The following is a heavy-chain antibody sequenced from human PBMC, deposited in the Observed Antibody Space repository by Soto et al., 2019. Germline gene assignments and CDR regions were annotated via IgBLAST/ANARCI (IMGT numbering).Heavy chain of an antibody. J-gene: IGHJ6*02. CDR3: ASGAQDPRYFAMDV. CDR2: IFPYTGNT. CDR1: GYTYATYG. V-gene: IGHV1-18*04. Sequence: QVHLVQSGVELRKPGASLKLSCKSSGYTYATYGINWVRQAPGQGLEWMGWIFPYTGNTNYAENFQGRVTLTTDTSTTTAYMELRNLRSDDTAMYYCASGAQDPRYFAMDVWGQGTAVTVSS. D-gene: IGHD3-10*01.